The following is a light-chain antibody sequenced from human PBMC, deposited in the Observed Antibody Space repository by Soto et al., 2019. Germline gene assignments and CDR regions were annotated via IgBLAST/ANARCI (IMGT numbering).Light chain of an antibody. CDR3: QQYNRSIT. J-gene: IGKJ5*01. Sequence: DIQMTQSPSTLSASVGDRVTITCRASQSISSWLAWYQQKPGKAPKLLIYDASSLESGVPSRFSGSGSGTEFTRTISSLQPDDFATYYFQQYNRSITFGQGTRLEIK. CDR1: QSISSW. CDR2: DAS. V-gene: IGKV1-5*01.